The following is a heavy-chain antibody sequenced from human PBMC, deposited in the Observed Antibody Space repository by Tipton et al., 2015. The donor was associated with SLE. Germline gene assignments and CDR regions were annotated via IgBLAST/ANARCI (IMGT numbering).Heavy chain of an antibody. CDR3: ARGSVVADDY. J-gene: IGHJ4*01. Sequence: TLSLTCSVPGGSVSDYYWSWVRQTPGKGLEWIGYIYYSRDTNYNPSLESRVTISIDTAKNQLSLKLTSVTAADTAVYYCARGSVVADDYWGQGTLVTVSS. D-gene: IGHD2-15*01. V-gene: IGHV4-59*02. CDR2: IYYSRDT. CDR1: GGSVSDYY.